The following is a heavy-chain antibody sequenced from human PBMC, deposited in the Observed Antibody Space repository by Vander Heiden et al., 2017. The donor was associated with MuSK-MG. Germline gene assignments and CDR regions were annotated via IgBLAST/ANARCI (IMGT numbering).Heavy chain of an antibody. Sequence: EVQLVESGGGLVQPGRSLRLSCAASGFTFDDYAMHWVRQAPGKGLEWVSGISWNSGSIGYADSVKGRFTISRDNAKNSLYLQMNSLRAEDTALYYCAKDPSGSLTQTRFDYWGQGTLVTVSS. V-gene: IGHV3-9*01. CDR2: ISWNSGSI. CDR1: GFTFDDYA. J-gene: IGHJ4*02. D-gene: IGHD2-15*01. CDR3: AKDPSGSLTQTRFDY.